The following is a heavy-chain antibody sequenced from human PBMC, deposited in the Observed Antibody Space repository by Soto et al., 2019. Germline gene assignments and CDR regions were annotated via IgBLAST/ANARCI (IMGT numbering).Heavy chain of an antibody. D-gene: IGHD6-19*01. CDR2: IYHSGTT. CDR1: GDSISSGYY. V-gene: IGHV4-38-2*01. Sequence: PSETLSLTCAVSGDSISSGYYCGWIRQPPGKGQEWIGSIYHSGTTYYNPSLESRVTISVDTSKNQFSLKLSSVTAADSAVYYCARGGREMAGDDAFDIWGQGTMVTVSS. J-gene: IGHJ3*02. CDR3: ARGGREMAGDDAFDI.